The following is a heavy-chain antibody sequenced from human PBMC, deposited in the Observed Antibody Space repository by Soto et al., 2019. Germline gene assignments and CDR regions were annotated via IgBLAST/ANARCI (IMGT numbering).Heavy chain of an antibody. CDR3: ARDRYEASSGHSDY. CDR1: GGTFSSYA. J-gene: IGHJ4*02. D-gene: IGHD6-19*01. V-gene: IGHV1-69*12. Sequence: QVQLVQSGAEVKKPGSSVKVSCKASGGTFSSYAISWVRQAPGQGLEWMGGIIPIFGTANYAQKFQGRVTITADESTSTAYKELSSLRSEDTAVYYCARDRYEASSGHSDYWGQGTLVTVSS. CDR2: IIPIFGTA.